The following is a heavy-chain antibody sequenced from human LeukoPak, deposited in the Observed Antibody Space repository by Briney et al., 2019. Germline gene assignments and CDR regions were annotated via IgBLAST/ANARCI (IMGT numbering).Heavy chain of an antibody. CDR2: IRSKAYGGTT. CDR3: TRDLMVSADRYYYYMDV. CDR1: GFTFGDYA. Sequence: GGSLRLSCTASGFTFGDYAMSWFRQAPGKGLEWVGFIRSKAYGGTTEYAASVKGRFTISRDDSKSIAYLQMNSLKTEDTAVYYCTRDLMVSADRYYYYMDVWGEGTTVTVSS. J-gene: IGHJ6*03. D-gene: IGHD3-10*01. V-gene: IGHV3-49*03.